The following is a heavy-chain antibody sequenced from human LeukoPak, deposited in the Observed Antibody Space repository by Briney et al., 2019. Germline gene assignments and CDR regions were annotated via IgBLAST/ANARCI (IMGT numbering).Heavy chain of an antibody. V-gene: IGHV4-59*12. J-gene: IGHJ6*03. CDR1: GGSISSYY. Sequence: SETLSLTCTVSGGSISSYYWSWIRQPPGKGLEWIGYIYYSGSTNYNPSLKSRVTISVDTSKNQFSLKLSSVTAADTAVYYCAREPPGGLLWFGEPYYYYMDVWGKGTTVTVSS. CDR3: AREPPGGLLWFGEPYYYYMDV. D-gene: IGHD3-10*01. CDR2: IYYSGST.